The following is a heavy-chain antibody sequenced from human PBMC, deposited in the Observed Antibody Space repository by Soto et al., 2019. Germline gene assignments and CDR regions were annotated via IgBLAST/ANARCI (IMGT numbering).Heavy chain of an antibody. CDR1: GYTFTSYG. CDR2: ISAYNGNT. CDR3: LLHYYDSSGTLYYYYGMDV. J-gene: IGHJ6*02. D-gene: IGHD3-22*01. Sequence: QVQLVQSGAEVKKPGASVKVSCKASGYTFTSYGISWVRQAPGQGLEWMGWISAYNGNTNYAQKLQGRVTMTTDTSSITAYMELRGLRSDDTAVYYCLLHYYDSSGTLYYYYGMDVWGQGTTVTVSS. V-gene: IGHV1-18*04.